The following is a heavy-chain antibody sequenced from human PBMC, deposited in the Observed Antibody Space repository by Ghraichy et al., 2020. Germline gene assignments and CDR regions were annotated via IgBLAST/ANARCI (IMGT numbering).Heavy chain of an antibody. CDR2: ISYDGSNK. CDR1: GFTFSSYG. CDR3: AKGGLELPTFDP. J-gene: IGHJ5*02. V-gene: IGHV3-30*18. Sequence: GGSLRLSCAASGFTFSSYGMYWVRQAPGKGLEWVAVISYDGSNKYYADSVKGRFTISRDNSKNTLYLQMNSLRAEDTAVYYCAKGGLELPTFDPWGQGTLVTVSS. D-gene: IGHD1-7*01.